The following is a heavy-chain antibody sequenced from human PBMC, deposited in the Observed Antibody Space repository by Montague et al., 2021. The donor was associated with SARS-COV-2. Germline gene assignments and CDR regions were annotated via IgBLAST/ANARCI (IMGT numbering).Heavy chain of an antibody. V-gene: IGHV4-31*03. D-gene: IGHD5-18*01. Sequence: TLSLTCTVYGDSISSGGYFWNWIRQHPEKGLEYIGYISYSGSTDYNPSFRSRVSISMDTSENQFSLKMNSVTAADTAVYYCADSGGFGYSYAFEYSGQGALVTVSS. CDR3: ADSGGFGYSYAFEY. CDR1: GDSISSGGYF. J-gene: IGHJ4*02. CDR2: ISYSGST.